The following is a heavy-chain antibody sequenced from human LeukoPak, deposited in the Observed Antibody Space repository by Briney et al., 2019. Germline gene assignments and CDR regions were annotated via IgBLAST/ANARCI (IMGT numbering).Heavy chain of an antibody. Sequence: GASVNVSCKATGYTFPGYYMHWVRQAPGQGIEWMGWINPNSGGTNYAQKFQGRVTMTRDTSISTAYMELSRLRSDDTAVYYCARDSGIAVAGNLGYWGQGTLVTVSS. CDR2: INPNSGGT. V-gene: IGHV1-2*02. D-gene: IGHD6-19*01. CDR1: GYTFPGYY. CDR3: ARDSGIAVAGNLGY. J-gene: IGHJ4*02.